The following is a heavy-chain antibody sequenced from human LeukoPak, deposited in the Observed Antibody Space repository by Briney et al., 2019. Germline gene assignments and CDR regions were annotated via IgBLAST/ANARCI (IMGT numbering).Heavy chain of an antibody. CDR2: IYHSVST. Sequence: KPSETLSLTCALSGYSISSGYYWGWMRQPPGKGLEWIGGIYHSVSTYYNPSLKSRVTISVDTSKNQFSLKLSSVTAADTAVYYCARGKVVHLDYYFDYWGQGTLVTVSS. J-gene: IGHJ4*02. CDR3: ARGKVVHLDYYFDY. D-gene: IGHD1-1*01. V-gene: IGHV4-38-2*01. CDR1: GYSISSGYY.